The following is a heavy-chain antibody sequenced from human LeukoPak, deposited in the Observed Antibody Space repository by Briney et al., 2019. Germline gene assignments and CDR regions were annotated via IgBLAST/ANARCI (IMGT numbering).Heavy chain of an antibody. V-gene: IGHV1-69*13. Sequence: SVKVSFKASGGTFSSYAISWVRQAPGQGLEWMGGIIPIFGTANYAQKFQGRVTITADESTSTAYMELSSLRSEDTAVYYCARPGYSYGYYFDYWGQGTLVTVSS. CDR3: ARPGYSYGYYFDY. D-gene: IGHD5-18*01. CDR2: IIPIFGTA. CDR1: GGTFSSYA. J-gene: IGHJ4*02.